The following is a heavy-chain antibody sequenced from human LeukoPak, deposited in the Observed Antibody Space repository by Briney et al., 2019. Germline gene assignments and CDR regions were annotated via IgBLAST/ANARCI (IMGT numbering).Heavy chain of an antibody. CDR3: ARHIGEFDP. CDR1: GGSISSYY. J-gene: IGHJ5*02. CDR2: IYYNGSR. V-gene: IGHV4-59*08. D-gene: IGHD3-10*01. Sequence: SETLSLTCTVSGGSISSYYWSWIRQPPAQGLGRVGCIYYNGSRNYNPTLKSRVTISVDTSKIQFSLKLSSVTAADTAVYYCARHIGEFDPWGQGTLVTVSS.